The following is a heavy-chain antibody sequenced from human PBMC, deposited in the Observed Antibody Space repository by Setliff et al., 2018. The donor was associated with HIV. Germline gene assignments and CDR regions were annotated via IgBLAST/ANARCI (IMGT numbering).Heavy chain of an antibody. J-gene: IGHJ6*03. D-gene: IGHD3-10*01. CDR1: GGSFSDYY. CDR2: VYHTGST. CDR3: ARRGSGFFHYYYYMDV. Sequence: PSETLSLTCAVYGGSFSDYYWSWIRQPPGKGLEWIGNVYHTGSTYYNPSLKSRVTISVDTSKNQFSLKLSSVTAADTAVYYCARRGSGFFHYYYYMDVWGKGTTVTVSS. V-gene: IGHV4-34*01.